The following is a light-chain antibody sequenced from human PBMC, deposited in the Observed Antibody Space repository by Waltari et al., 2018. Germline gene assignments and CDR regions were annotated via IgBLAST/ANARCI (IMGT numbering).Light chain of an antibody. CDR2: GAS. J-gene: IGKJ1*01. V-gene: IGKV3-20*01. CDR3: QNHERLPAV. Sequence: IVLTPSPGSLSLTPGERATPSCRASQSIGRYLIWYQQKPGQAPRLLIYGASTRAAGIPDRFSGSGSGTDFSLTISRLEPEDFAVYYCQNHERLPAVFGRGTKVEIK. CDR1: QSIGRY.